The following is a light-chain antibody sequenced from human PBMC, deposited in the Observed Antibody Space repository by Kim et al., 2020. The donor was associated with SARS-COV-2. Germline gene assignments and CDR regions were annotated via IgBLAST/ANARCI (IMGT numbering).Light chain of an antibody. CDR1: SLRNYF. CDR3: NSRDSSGKHVV. Sequence: SSELTQDPAVSVALGQTVRITCQGDSLRNYFASWYQQKPGQAPVLVIYGKNNRPSGIPDRFSGSSSGNTASLTITGAQAEDEADDYCNSRDSSGKHVVFG. V-gene: IGLV3-19*01. J-gene: IGLJ2*01. CDR2: GKN.